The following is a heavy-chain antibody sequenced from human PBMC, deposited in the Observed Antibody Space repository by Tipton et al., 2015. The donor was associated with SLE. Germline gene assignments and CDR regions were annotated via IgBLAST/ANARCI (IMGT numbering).Heavy chain of an antibody. Sequence: SLRLSCVASGFTFSSYAMSWVRQAPGKGLEWVSAISGSGGSTYYADSVKGRFTISRDNSKNTLYLQMNSLRAEDTAVYYCAKKGNNWGWYGYWGQGTLVNVSS. V-gene: IGHV3-23*01. D-gene: IGHD7-27*01. CDR3: AKKGNNWGWYGY. CDR1: GFTFSSYA. CDR2: ISGSGGST. J-gene: IGHJ4*02.